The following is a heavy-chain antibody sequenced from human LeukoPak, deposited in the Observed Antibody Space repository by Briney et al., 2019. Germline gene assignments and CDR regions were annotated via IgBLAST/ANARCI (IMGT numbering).Heavy chain of an antibody. V-gene: IGHV3-23*01. CDR1: GFTFSSYA. CDR2: ISGSGGST. Sequence: GGSLRLSCAASGFTFSSYAMSWVRQAPGKGLEWVSAISGSGGSTYYADSVKGRFTISRDNSKNTLYLQMNSLRAEDTAVYYCAKESLFCGGDCQFQPPDYWGQGTLVTVSS. CDR3: AKESLFCGGDCQFQPPDY. J-gene: IGHJ4*02. D-gene: IGHD2-21*01.